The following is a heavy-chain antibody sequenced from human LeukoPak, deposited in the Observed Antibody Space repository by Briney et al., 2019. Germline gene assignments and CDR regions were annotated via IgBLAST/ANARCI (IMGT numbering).Heavy chain of an antibody. J-gene: IGHJ4*02. CDR3: ARRTVGYYYDSSGYYDY. D-gene: IGHD3-22*01. CDR2: IYYSEST. Sequence: PSETLSLTCAVYGGSFSGYYWSWIRQPPGEGLEWIGSIYYSESTYYNPSLKSRVTISVDTSKNQFSLKLNSVTAADTAVYYCARRTVGYYYDSSGYYDYWGQGTLVTVSS. CDR1: GGSFSGYY. V-gene: IGHV4-34*01.